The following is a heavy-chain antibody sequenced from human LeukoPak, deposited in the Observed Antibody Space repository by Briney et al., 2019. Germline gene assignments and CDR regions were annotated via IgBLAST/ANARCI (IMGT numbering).Heavy chain of an antibody. CDR1: GFTFSSYA. CDR3: AKDGDFWSGYYLDY. V-gene: IGHV3-23*01. J-gene: IGHJ4*02. CDR2: ISGSGGST. Sequence: PGGSLRLSCAASGFTFSSYAMSWVRQAPGKGLEWVSAISGSGGSTYYADSVKGRFTISRDNSKNTLYLQINSLRADDTAVYYCAKDGDFWSGYYLDYWGQGTLVTVSS. D-gene: IGHD3-3*01.